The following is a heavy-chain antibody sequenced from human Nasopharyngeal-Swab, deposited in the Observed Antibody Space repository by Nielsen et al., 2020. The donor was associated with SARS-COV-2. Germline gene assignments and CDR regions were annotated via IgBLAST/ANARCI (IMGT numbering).Heavy chain of an antibody. CDR3: ARDQNYDSSGYLGR. V-gene: IGHV3-11*04. CDR1: GFTFSDYY. J-gene: IGHJ4*02. D-gene: IGHD3-22*01. CDR2: ISSSGSTI. Sequence: GESLKISCAASGFTFSDYYMSWIRQAPGKGLEWVSYISSSGSTIYYADSVKGQFTISRDNAKNSLYLQMNSLRAEDTAVYYCARDQNYDSSGYLGRWGQGTLVTVSS.